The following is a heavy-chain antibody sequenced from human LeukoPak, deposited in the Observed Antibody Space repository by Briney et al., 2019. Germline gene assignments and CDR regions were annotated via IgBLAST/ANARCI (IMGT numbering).Heavy chain of an antibody. CDR3: ARKTDSGGQGDY. D-gene: IGHD3-22*01. CDR2: IYSGGNT. J-gene: IGHJ4*02. CDR1: GFTFSSYG. V-gene: IGHV3-66*01. Sequence: GGSLRLSCAASGFTFSSYGMSWVRQAPGKGLECVSVIYSGGNTYYTDSVKGRFTISRDNSKNTLYLQMNSLRAEDTAVYYCARKTDSGGQGDYWGPGTLVTVSS.